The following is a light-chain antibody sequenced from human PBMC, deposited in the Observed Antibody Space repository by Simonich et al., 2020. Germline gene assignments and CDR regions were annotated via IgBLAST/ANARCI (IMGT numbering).Light chain of an antibody. V-gene: IGKV2D-29*02. CDR1: QSLLHSDGKTY. Sequence: DIVMTQTPLSLSVTPGQPASISCKSSQSLLHSDGKTYLYWYLQKPGQSPQLLLYEVSNRFSGVPDRFSGSGSGTDFTLKISRVEAEDVGVYYCMQSIQLPPITFGQGTRLEIK. J-gene: IGKJ5*01. CDR2: EVS. CDR3: MQSIQLPPIT.